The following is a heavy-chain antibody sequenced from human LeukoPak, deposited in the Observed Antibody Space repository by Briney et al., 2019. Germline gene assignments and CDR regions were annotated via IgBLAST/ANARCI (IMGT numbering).Heavy chain of an antibody. CDR2: IYYSGST. J-gene: IGHJ4*02. D-gene: IGHD4-17*01. CDR1: GGSISSGGYY. V-gene: IGHV4-31*03. Sequence: SETLSLTCTVSGGSISSGGYYWSWIRQHPGKGLEWIGYIYYSGSTYYNPSLKSRVTISVDTSKNQFSLKLSSVTAADTAMYYCARGSPYGDYAGAFDYWGQGTLVTVSS. CDR3: ARGSPYGDYAGAFDY.